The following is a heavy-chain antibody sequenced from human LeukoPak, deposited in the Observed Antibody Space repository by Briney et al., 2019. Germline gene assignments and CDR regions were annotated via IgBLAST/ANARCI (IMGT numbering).Heavy chain of an antibody. V-gene: IGHV4-34*01. Sequence: SETLSLTCTVSGGSISSYYWSWIRQPPGKGLEWIGEINHSGSTNYNPSLKSRVTISVDTSKNQFSLKLSSVTAEDTAVYYCARGPHQSLRFLEWLSYYFDYWGQGTLVTVSS. CDR2: INHSGST. CDR1: GGSISSYY. CDR3: ARGPHQSLRFLEWLSYYFDY. D-gene: IGHD3-3*01. J-gene: IGHJ4*02.